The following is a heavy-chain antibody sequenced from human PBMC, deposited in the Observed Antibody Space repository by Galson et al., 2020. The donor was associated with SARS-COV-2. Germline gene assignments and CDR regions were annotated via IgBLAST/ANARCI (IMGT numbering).Heavy chain of an antibody. D-gene: IGHD5-12*01. CDR3: AITVDGYNVDFDY. J-gene: IGHJ4*02. Sequence: SVNVSCKASGYTLSNYYMHWVRQAPGQGLEWMGIINPGGGSTTYAQKFRGRITMTIDTSTNTVYLNFKSLRSDDTAVYYCAITVDGYNVDFDYWGQGTLITVAS. CDR1: GYTLSNYY. V-gene: IGHV1-46*03. CDR2: INPGGGST.